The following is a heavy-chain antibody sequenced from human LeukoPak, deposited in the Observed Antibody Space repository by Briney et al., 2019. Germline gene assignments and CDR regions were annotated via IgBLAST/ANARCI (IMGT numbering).Heavy chain of an antibody. CDR2: INHSGST. Sequence: PSETLSLTCTVSGGSISGYYWSWIRQPPGKGLEWIGEINHSGSTNYNPSLKSRVTISVDTSKNQFSLKLSSVTAADTAVYYCARAPPPDVWGKGTTVTISS. V-gene: IGHV4-34*01. J-gene: IGHJ6*04. CDR3: ARAPPPDV. CDR1: GGSISGYY.